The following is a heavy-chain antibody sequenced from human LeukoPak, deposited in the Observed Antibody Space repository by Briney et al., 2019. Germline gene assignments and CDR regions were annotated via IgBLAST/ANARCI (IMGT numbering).Heavy chain of an antibody. CDR2: IKQDGSVK. D-gene: IGHD3-16*01. Sequence: QPGGSLRLSCAASGLPLSLYWMNWVRQAPGKGLEWVANIKQDGSVKHYVDSVKGRFTISRDNAKNSLFLQMDSLTAEDTAMYFCASNPYHDNNAYLNHWGQGTLVTVSS. CDR1: GLPLSLYW. V-gene: IGHV3-7*01. CDR3: ASNPYHDNNAYLNH. J-gene: IGHJ4*02.